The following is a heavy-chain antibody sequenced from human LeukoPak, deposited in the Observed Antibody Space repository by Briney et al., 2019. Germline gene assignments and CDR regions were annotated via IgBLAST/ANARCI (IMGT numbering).Heavy chain of an antibody. CDR1: GGSISSSSYY. D-gene: IGHD6-19*01. Sequence: SETLSLTCTVSGGSISSSSYYWGWIRQPPGKGLEWIGSIYYSGSTYYNPSLKSRVTISVDTSKNQFSLKLSSVTAADTAVYYCARRLEYSSGWYGNDAFDIWGQGTMVTVSS. V-gene: IGHV4-39*01. CDR2: IYYSGST. CDR3: ARRLEYSSGWYGNDAFDI. J-gene: IGHJ3*02.